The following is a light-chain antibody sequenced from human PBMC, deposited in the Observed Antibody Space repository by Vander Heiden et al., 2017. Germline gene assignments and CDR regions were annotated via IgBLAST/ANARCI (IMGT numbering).Light chain of an antibody. V-gene: IGLV3-21*02. J-gene: IGLJ2*01. CDR2: EDS. CDR1: NIGSKS. Sequence: SYVLTQPPSVSVAPGQTARITCGGNNIGSKSVHWYQQKPGQAPVLVVYEDSDRPSGIPERFSGSNSGNTATLTISRVEAGDEADYYCQVWDSSSDLHVVFGGGTKLTVL. CDR3: QVWDSSSDLHVV.